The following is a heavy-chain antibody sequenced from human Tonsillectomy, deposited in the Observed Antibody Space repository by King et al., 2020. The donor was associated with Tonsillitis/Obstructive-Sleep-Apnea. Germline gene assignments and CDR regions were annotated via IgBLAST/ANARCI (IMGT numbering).Heavy chain of an antibody. CDR1: GFTFSDYY. J-gene: IGHJ6*03. CDR2: ISSSSSYT. CDR3: ARVLYYGFWSQGPSYYYYYYMDV. D-gene: IGHD3-3*01. V-gene: IGHV3-11*05. Sequence: VQLVESGGGLVKPGGSLRLSCAASGFTFSDYYMSWIRQAPGKGLEWVSYISSSSSYTNYADSVKGRFTISRDNAKNSLYLKMNSLRAEDTAVYYCARVLYYGFWSQGPSYYYYYYMDVWGKGTTVTVSS.